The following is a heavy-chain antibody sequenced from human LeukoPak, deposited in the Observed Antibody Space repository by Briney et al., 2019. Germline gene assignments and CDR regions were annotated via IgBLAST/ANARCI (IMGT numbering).Heavy chain of an antibody. CDR3: ARATLIYSNYYYYYMDV. CDR1: GGTFSSYA. CDR2: IIPIFGTA. D-gene: IGHD4-11*01. J-gene: IGHJ6*03. V-gene: IGHV1-69*13. Sequence: ASVKVSCKASGGTFSSYASSWVRQAPGQGLEWMGGIIPIFGTANYAQKFQGRVTITADESTSTAYRELSSLRSVDTAVYYCARATLIYSNYYYYYMDVWGKGTTVTVSS.